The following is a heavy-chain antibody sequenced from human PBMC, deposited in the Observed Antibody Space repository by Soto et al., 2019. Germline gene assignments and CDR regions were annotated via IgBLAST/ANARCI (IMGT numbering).Heavy chain of an antibody. V-gene: IGHV4-34*01. J-gene: IGHJ4*02. CDR3: ARGGKWVTTYFYNQKYYFDY. Sequence: SETLSLTCAVYGGSFSGYYWSWIRQPPGKGLEWIGEINHSGSTNYNPSLKSRVTISVDTSKNQFSLKLSSVTAADTAVYYCARGGKWVTTYFYNQKYYFDYWGQGTLVTVSS. D-gene: IGHD4-17*01. CDR1: GGSFSGYY. CDR2: INHSGST.